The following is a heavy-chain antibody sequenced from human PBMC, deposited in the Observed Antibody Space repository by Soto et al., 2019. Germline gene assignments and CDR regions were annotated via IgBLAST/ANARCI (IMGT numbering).Heavy chain of an antibody. Sequence: QLHLVQSGAVVKKPGASVTVSSSASGYPVTAYYMHWVRQAPGRGLGWMGGINPATGAAKYTQTFQGRVTMTRDTSTSTVFMELSGLTSEDTAVFYCARGGGVGVAGSTAFDMWGQGTLVTVSS. CDR2: INPATGAA. CDR1: GYPVTAYY. D-gene: IGHD3-3*01. V-gene: IGHV1-2*02. J-gene: IGHJ3*02. CDR3: ARGGGVGVAGSTAFDM.